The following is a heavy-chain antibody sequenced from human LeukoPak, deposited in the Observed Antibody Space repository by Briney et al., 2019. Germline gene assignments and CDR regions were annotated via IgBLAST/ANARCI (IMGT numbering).Heavy chain of an antibody. J-gene: IGHJ1*01. V-gene: IGHV3-64D*06. CDR2: ISSNGGST. D-gene: IGHD3-3*01. CDR1: GFTFSSYA. Sequence: GGSLRLSCAASGFTFSSYAMHWVRQAPGKGLEYVSAISSNGGSTYYADSVKGRFTISRDNSKNTLYLQMSSLRAEDTAVYYCVKGYYDFWSGAEYFQHWGQGTLVTVSS. CDR3: VKGYYDFWSGAEYFQH.